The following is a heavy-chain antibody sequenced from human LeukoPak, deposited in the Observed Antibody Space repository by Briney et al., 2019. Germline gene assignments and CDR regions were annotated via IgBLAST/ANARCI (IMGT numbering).Heavy chain of an antibody. CDR2: IIPILGIA. J-gene: IGHJ4*02. D-gene: IGHD3-9*01. CDR1: GGTFSSYA. CDR3: ARDSPHLRYFDWLLLAY. V-gene: IGHV1-69*04. Sequence: ASVKVSCKASGGTFSSYAISWVRQAPGRGLEWMGRIIPILGIANYAQKFQGRVTITADKSTSTAYMELSSLRSEDTAVYYCARDSPHLRYFDWLLLAYWGQGTLVTVSS.